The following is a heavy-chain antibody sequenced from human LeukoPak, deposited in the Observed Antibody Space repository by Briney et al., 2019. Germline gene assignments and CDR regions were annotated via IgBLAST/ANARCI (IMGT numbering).Heavy chain of an antibody. D-gene: IGHD6-13*01. CDR1: GFTFSNAW. J-gene: IGHJ4*02. Sequence: GGSLRLSCAASGFTFSNAWMSWGRQAPGKGLECVGRIKSKTDGGTPDYAAPVKGRFTISRDDSKNTLYLQMNSLKTEDTAVYYCTGVSRSSWYDYWGQGTLVTVSS. CDR2: IKSKTDGGTP. V-gene: IGHV3-15*01. CDR3: TGVSRSSWYDY.